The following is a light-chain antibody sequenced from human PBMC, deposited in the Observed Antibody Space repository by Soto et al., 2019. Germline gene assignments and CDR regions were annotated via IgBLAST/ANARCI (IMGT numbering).Light chain of an antibody. J-gene: IGKJ1*01. V-gene: IGKV3-20*01. CDR2: GAS. CDR1: QTIGNK. CDR3: QQYGSSGT. Sequence: EIVLTQSPASLSVSPGERVTLSCRATQTIGNKLAWYLQRPGQAPRLLMYGASNRATGIPDRFSGSGSGTDFTLTISRLEPEDFAVYYCQQYGSSGTFGQGTKVDIK.